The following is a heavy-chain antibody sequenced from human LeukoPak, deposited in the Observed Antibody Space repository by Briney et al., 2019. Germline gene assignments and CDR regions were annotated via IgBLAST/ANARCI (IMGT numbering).Heavy chain of an antibody. D-gene: IGHD6-19*01. CDR1: GFSFSSFW. Sequence: GSLRLSCAASGFSFSSFWMSWVRLAPGKGLEWVANIKQDGSNQQYVDSVKGRFTISRDNAKNSLYLQMTSLRAEDTAVYHCARFSRSIPVVFWGQGTLVTVSP. CDR3: ARFSRSIPVVF. J-gene: IGHJ4*02. CDR2: IKQDGSNQ. V-gene: IGHV3-7*01.